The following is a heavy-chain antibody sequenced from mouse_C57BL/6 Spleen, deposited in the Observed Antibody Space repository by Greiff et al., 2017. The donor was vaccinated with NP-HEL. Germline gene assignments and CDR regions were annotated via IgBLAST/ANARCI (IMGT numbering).Heavy chain of an antibody. CDR1: GFTFSSYA. CDR3: ARAATVVATGAMDY. D-gene: IGHD1-1*01. Sequence: DVMLVESGGGLVKPGGSLKLSCAASGFTFSSYAMSWVRQTPEKRLEWVATISDGGSYTYYPDNVKGRFTISRDNAKNNLYLQMSHLKSEDTAMYYCARAATVVATGAMDYWGQGTSVTVSS. J-gene: IGHJ4*01. CDR2: ISDGGSYT. V-gene: IGHV5-4*03.